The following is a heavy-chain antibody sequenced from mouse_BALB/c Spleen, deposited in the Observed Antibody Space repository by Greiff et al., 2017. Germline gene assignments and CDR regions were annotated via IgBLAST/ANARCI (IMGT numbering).Heavy chain of an antibody. J-gene: IGHJ3*01. CDR1: GFTFSSFG. Sequence: VQLKESGGGLVQPGGSRKLSCAASGFTFSSFGMHWVRQAPEKGLEWVAYISSGSSTIYYADTVKGRFTISRDNPKNTLFLQMTSLRSEDTAMYYCAREGYGNAWFAYWGQGTLVTVSA. CDR3: AREGYGNAWFAY. D-gene: IGHD2-10*02. CDR2: ISSGSSTI. V-gene: IGHV5-17*02.